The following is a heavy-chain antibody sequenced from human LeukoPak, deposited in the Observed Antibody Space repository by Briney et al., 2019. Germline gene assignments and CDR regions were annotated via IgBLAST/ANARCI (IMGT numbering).Heavy chain of an antibody. D-gene: IGHD2-21*02. V-gene: IGHV1-8*01. CDR3: ARHCRSDNCPNDAFDI. Sequence: ASVKVSCKTSGYTFTSYDINWVRQATGQGLEWMGWMDPNSGNTGYSQKFQGRVTFTRNPSITTAYMGLHGLTSDDTAVYYCARHCRSDNCPNDAFDIWGRGTVVTVSS. J-gene: IGHJ3*02. CDR2: MDPNSGNT. CDR1: GYTFTSYD.